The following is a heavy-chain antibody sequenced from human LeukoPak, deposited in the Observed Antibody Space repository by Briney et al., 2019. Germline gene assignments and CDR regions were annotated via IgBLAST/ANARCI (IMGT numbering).Heavy chain of an antibody. CDR3: AXVXLRXGHTYTYSFDH. V-gene: IGHV3-66*01. CDR1: GFTVRSNN. CDR2: VYIGGTT. D-gene: IGHD3-16*01. J-gene: IGHJ4*02. Sequence: GGSLRLTCGGCGFTVRSNNMNWVRQAPGKGLEWVSGVYIGGTTYYADSVNGRLSISRDTTKTTIYLQMNGLRAEDTAVSYCAXVXLRXGHTYTYSFDHCGQGALLTVSS.